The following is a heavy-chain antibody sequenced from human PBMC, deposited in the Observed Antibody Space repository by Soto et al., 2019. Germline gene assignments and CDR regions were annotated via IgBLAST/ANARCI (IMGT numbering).Heavy chain of an antibody. CDR2: IYYSGST. J-gene: IGHJ4*02. CDR1: GGSISSGGYY. V-gene: IGHV4-31*03. Sequence: QVQLQESGPGLVKPSQTLSLTCTVSGGSISSGGYYWSWIRQHPGKGLEWIGYIYYSGSTYYNPSLKSRVTISVDTSKNQFSLKLSSVTAADTAVYYCAREQFLGATEPGWVDYWGQGTLVTVSS. CDR3: AREQFLGATEPGWVDY. D-gene: IGHD1-26*01.